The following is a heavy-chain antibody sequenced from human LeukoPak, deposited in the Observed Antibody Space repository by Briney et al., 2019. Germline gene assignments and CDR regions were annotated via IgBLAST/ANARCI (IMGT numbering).Heavy chain of an antibody. CDR1: GFTFSSYW. CDR2: INSDGSST. CDR3: VRDGANYYYHYYMDV. D-gene: IGHD1-26*01. J-gene: IGHJ6*03. V-gene: IGHV3-74*01. Sequence: GGSLRLSCAASGFTFSSYWMHWVRQAPGKGLVWVSRINSDGSSTSYADSVKGRFTISRDNAKNTLYLQMNSLRAEDTAVYYCVRDGANYYYHYYMDVWGKGTTVTVSS.